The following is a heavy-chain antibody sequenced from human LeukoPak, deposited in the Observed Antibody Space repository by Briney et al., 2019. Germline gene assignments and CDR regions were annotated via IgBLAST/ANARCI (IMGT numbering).Heavy chain of an antibody. Sequence: PSETLSLTCTVSGGSISSNNYYWGRIRQPPGKGLEWIGSIYYSGSTYYNPSLKSRVTISVDTSKNQFSLKLGSVTAADTAVYYCVNSSPGGGWLVSGNFDYWGQGTLVTVSS. D-gene: IGHD6-19*01. J-gene: IGHJ4*02. CDR2: IYYSGST. CDR1: GGSISSNNYY. V-gene: IGHV4-39*01. CDR3: VNSSPGGGWLVSGNFDY.